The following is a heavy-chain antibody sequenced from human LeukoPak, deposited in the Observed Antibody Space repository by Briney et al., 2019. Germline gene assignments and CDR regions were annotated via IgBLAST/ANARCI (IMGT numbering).Heavy chain of an antibody. J-gene: IGHJ5*02. D-gene: IGHD2/OR15-2a*01. CDR3: ARNRGYCDGTSCPKWFAP. CDR2: IGISGDYST. Sequence: GGSLRLSCEASSGFTFGNYDMHWLRQAPGKGLEWLSSIGISGDYSTYYAESVKGRFSISRDNAKNFLYLQMDRLRAEDTAVYYCARNRGYCDGTSCPKWFAPWGQGTLVIVSS. V-gene: IGHV3-48*03. CDR1: GFTFGNYD.